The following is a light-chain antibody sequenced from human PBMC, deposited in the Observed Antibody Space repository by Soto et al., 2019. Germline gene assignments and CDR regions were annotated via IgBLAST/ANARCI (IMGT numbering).Light chain of an antibody. V-gene: IGKV1-33*01. CDR1: QDITNY. Sequence: DIQMTQSPSSLSASVGDRVTITCQASQDITNYLNWYQQKPGKAPKLLIYDASNLKTGVPSRFSGTGSGTDFTFTISSMQPDDIATYYCQQYDSLPYTFGQGTKVDIK. CDR3: QQYDSLPYT. CDR2: DAS. J-gene: IGKJ2*01.